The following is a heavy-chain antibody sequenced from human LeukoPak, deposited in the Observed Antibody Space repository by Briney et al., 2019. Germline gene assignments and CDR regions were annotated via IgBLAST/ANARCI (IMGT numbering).Heavy chain of an antibody. Sequence: GSSVKVSCKASGGTFSSYAISWVRQAPGQGLEWMGRIIPILGIANYAQKFQGRVTITADKSTSTAYMELSSLRSEDTAVYYCARESLLYYDSSGKAFDIWGQGTMVTVSS. V-gene: IGHV1-69*04. CDR1: GGTFSSYA. CDR2: IIPILGIA. D-gene: IGHD3-22*01. J-gene: IGHJ3*02. CDR3: ARESLLYYDSSGKAFDI.